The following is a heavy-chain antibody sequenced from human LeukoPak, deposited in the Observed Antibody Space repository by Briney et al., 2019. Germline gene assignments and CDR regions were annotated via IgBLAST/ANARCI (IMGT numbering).Heavy chain of an antibody. J-gene: IGHJ6*03. D-gene: IGHD3-10*01. CDR2: FDPEDGET. V-gene: IGHV1-24*01. CDR1: GYTLTELS. CDR3: ARVVRGAFLLNYYYYMDV. Sequence: ASVKVSCKVSGYTLTELSMHWVRQAPGKGLEWMGGFDPEDGETIYAQKFQGRVTMTEDTSTDTAYMELSSLRSEDTAVYYCARVVRGAFLLNYYYYMDVWGKGTTVTVSS.